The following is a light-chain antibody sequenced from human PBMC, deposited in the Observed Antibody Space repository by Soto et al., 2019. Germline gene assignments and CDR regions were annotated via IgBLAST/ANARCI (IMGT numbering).Light chain of an antibody. J-gene: IGLJ2*01. V-gene: IGLV2-8*01. CDR1: SSDIGGYNF. CDR2: EVT. CDR3: NSFAGSNSVL. Sequence: QSVLTQPPSASGSPGQSVTIPCTGTSSDIGGYNFVSWYQQHAGKAPKLIIYEVTKRPSGVPDRFSGSKSGNTASLAVSGLQADDEAEYYCNSFAGSNSVLFGGGTKLTVL.